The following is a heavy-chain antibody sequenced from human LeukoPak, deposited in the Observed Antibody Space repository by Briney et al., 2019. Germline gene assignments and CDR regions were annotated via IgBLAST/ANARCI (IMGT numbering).Heavy chain of an antibody. D-gene: IGHD2/OR15-2a*01. CDR1: LGSISSYY. Sequence: SETLFLTCTVSLGSISSYYWSWIRQPPGKGLEWIGYIYYSGSTKYKPSLKSRATISLHTSKNQFSLKLSSVTSADTAVYYCASASLNIYAFDIWGQGTMVTVSS. J-gene: IGHJ3*02. CDR2: IYYSGST. V-gene: IGHV4-59*01. CDR3: ASASLNIYAFDI.